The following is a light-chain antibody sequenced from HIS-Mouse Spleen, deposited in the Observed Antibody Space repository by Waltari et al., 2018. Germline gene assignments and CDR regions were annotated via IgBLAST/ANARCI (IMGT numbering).Light chain of an antibody. V-gene: IGLV2-11*01. Sequence: QSALTQPRSVSGSPGQSVTISCTGTSSDVGGFNYVSWYQQHPGKAPKLMIYDVSKRPSGVPDRFSGSKSGNTASLTISGLHADDEADYYCCSYAGSYTGVFGTGTKVTVL. J-gene: IGLJ1*01. CDR3: CSYAGSYTGV. CDR2: DVS. CDR1: SSDVGGFNY.